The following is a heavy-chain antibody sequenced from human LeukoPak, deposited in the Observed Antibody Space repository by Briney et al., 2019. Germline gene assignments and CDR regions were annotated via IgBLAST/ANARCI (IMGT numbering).Heavy chain of an antibody. CDR1: GFTFSSYG. CDR2: ISYDGSNK. V-gene: IGHV3-30*18. Sequence: PGGSLRLSCAASGFTFSSYGMHWVRQAPGKGLEWVAVISYDGSNKYYADSVKGRFTISRDNSKNTLYLQMNSLRAEDTAVFYCAKQTTLTDYLDYWGQGTLVTVSS. D-gene: IGHD2-15*01. CDR3: AKQTTLTDYLDY. J-gene: IGHJ4*02.